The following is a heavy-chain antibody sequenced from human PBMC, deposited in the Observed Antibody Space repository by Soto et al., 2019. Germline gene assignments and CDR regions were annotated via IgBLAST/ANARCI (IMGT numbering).Heavy chain of an antibody. J-gene: IGHJ5*02. D-gene: IGHD2-8*01. Sequence: QVQLVESGGGVVQPGRSLRLSCTGSGFTFSAFALHWVRQAPGKGLEWVAVIWPDGNDKYYADSVKGRFTISSDSSKITLSLQMNSLSAEDTAVYYCVRGSSCSNGVRYNLGWFGPWGQGTPVTVSS. CDR3: VRGSSCSNGVRYNLGWFGP. CDR2: IWPDGNDK. CDR1: GFTFSAFA. V-gene: IGHV3-33*01.